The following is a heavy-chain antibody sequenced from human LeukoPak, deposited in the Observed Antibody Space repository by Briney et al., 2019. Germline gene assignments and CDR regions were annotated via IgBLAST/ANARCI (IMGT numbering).Heavy chain of an antibody. CDR2: ISVSGGST. J-gene: IGHJ4*02. Sequence: GGSLGLSCVASGFTFTTYPMSWVRQAPGKGLQWVSGISVSGGSTYYADSVKGRFTISRDNSKNTVYLQMNSLRAEETAIYYCAKDVSSCGGDCPDSWGQGTLATVSS. CDR1: GFTFTTYP. D-gene: IGHD2-21*02. CDR3: AKDVSSCGGDCPDS. V-gene: IGHV3-23*01.